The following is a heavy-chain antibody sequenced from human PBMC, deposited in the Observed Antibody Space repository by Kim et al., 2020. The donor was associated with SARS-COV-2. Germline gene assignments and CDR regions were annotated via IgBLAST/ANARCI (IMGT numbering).Heavy chain of an antibody. Sequence: SETLSLTCTVSGGSISSYYWSWIRQPPGKGLEWIGYIYYSGSTNYNPSLKSRVTISVDTSKNQFSLKLSSVTAADTAVYYCARYSSSWYLNAFDIWGQGT. CDR1: GGSISSYY. J-gene: IGHJ3*02. CDR2: IYYSGST. CDR3: ARYSSSWYLNAFDI. V-gene: IGHV4-59*01. D-gene: IGHD6-13*01.